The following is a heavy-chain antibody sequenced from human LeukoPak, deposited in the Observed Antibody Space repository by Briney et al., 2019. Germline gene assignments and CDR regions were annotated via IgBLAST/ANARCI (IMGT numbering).Heavy chain of an antibody. CDR2: ISDSGGST. J-gene: IGHJ4*02. CDR3: ARRGVVIRVILVGFHKEAFYFDS. Sequence: GGSLRLSCAVAGITLSSYGMSWVRQAPGKGLEWGAGISDSGGSTKYADSVKGRFTISRDNPKNRLYLQMNSLRAEDTALYFCARRGVVIRVILVGFHKEAFYFDSWGQGALVTVSS. CDR1: GITLSSYG. V-gene: IGHV3-23*01. D-gene: IGHD3-22*01.